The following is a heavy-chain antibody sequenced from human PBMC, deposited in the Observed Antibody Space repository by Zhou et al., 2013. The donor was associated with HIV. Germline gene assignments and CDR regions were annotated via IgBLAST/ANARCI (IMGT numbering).Heavy chain of an antibody. Sequence: QVHLIQSGAEVKTPGSSVTLSCKVYGGTFSALALSWVRQAPGQGLEWMGGIIPIFGSANYAQKFQGRVTITTDESTTTAYMELGSLTSDDTAVYYCARTGVHPVYWYFDLWGRGTLVSVSS. CDR3: ARTGVHPVYWYFDL. J-gene: IGHJ2*01. V-gene: IGHV1-69*05. D-gene: IGHD3-10*01. CDR1: GGTFSALA. CDR2: IIPIFGSA.